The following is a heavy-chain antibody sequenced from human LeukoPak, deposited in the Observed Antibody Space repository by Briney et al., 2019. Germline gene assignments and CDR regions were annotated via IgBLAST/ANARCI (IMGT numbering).Heavy chain of an antibody. CDR1: GFTFSSYG. CDR2: IRYDGSNK. V-gene: IGHV3-30*02. J-gene: IGHJ4*02. D-gene: IGHD2-2*02. Sequence: GGSLRLSCAASGFTFSSYGMHWVRQAPGKGLEWVAFIRYDGSNKYYADSVKGRFTISRDNSKNTLYLQMNSLRAEDTAVYYCATPAVPAAIGPFDYWGQGTLVTVSS. CDR3: ATPAVPAAIGPFDY.